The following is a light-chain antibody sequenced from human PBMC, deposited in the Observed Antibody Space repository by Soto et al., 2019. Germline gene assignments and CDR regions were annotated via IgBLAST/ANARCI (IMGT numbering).Light chain of an antibody. CDR2: DVV. CDR1: SSDVGGFNY. J-gene: IGLJ1*01. V-gene: IGLV2-14*03. Sequence: QSALTQPASVSGSPGQSITISCTGTSSDVGGFNYVSWYQLRPGTAPKLMIYDVVNRPSGVSNRFSGSKSGNTASLTISGLQAEDEADYYCSSYTSSSTLYVFGTGTKVTV. CDR3: SSYTSSSTLYV.